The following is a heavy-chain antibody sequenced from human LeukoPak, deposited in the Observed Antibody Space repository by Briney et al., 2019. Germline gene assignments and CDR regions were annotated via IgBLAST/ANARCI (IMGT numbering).Heavy chain of an antibody. J-gene: IGHJ6*03. CDR2: INHSGST. D-gene: IGHD5-18*01. Sequence: SETLSLTCAVYGGSFSGYYWSWIRQLPGKGLEWIGEINHSGSTNYNPSLKSRVTISVDTSKNQFSLKLSSVTAADTAMYYCARTTEGGYTYDYFYYYYMDVWGKGTTVTISS. CDR1: GGSFSGYY. V-gene: IGHV4-34*01. CDR3: ARTTEGGYTYDYFYYYYMDV.